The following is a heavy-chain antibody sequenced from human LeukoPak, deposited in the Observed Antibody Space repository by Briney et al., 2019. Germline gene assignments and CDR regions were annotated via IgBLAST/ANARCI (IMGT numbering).Heavy chain of an antibody. CDR2: IYTSGST. CDR1: GGSISSYY. CDR3: ARDSAMVIGYYYYMDV. V-gene: IGHV4-4*07. J-gene: IGHJ6*03. D-gene: IGHD5-18*01. Sequence: SETLSLTCTVSGGSISSYYWSWIRQPAGKGLEWIGRIYTSGSTNYNPSLKSRVTMSVDTSKNQFSLKLSSVTAADTAVYYCARDSAMVIGYYYYMDVWGKGTTVTVSS.